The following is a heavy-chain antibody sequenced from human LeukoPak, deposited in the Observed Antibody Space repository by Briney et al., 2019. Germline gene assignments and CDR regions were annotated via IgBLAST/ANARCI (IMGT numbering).Heavy chain of an antibody. CDR1: GFTFSSYA. CDR2: ISGSGGNT. Sequence: PGGSLRLSCAASGFTFSSYAMSWVRQAPGKGLEWISTISGSGGNTYHADSVKGRFTISRDNSKNTLYLQMNSLRAEDTAVYYCAQGQYASGWNSGNYWGQGTLVTVSS. D-gene: IGHD1/OR15-1a*01. V-gene: IGHV3-23*01. J-gene: IGHJ4*02. CDR3: AQGQYASGWNSGNY.